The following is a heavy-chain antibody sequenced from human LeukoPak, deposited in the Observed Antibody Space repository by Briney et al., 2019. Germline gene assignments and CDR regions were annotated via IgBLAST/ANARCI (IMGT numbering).Heavy chain of an antibody. CDR3: ARVLGYCSSTSCVDAFDI. D-gene: IGHD2-2*01. CDR2: IYYSGST. CDR1: GGSISSYY. V-gene: IGHV4-59*08. Sequence: SETLSLTCTVSGGSISSYYWSWIRQPPGKGLEWIGYIYYSGSTNYNPSLKSRVTISVDTSKNQFSLKLSSVTAADTAVYYCARVLGYCSSTSCVDAFDIWGQGTMVTVSS. J-gene: IGHJ3*02.